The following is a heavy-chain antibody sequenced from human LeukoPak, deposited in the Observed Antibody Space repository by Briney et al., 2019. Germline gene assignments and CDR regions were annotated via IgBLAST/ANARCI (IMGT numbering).Heavy chain of an antibody. CDR3: ARDFPPHGYSGSSR. J-gene: IGHJ4*02. CDR2: IYSGGST. Sequence: GGSLRLSCAASGFTVSSNYMSWVRQAPGKGPEWVSVIYSGGSTYYADSVKGRFTISRDNSKNTLYLQMNSLRAEDTAVYYCARDFPPHGYSGSSRWGQGTLVTVSS. D-gene: IGHD1-26*01. CDR1: GFTVSSNY. V-gene: IGHV3-53*01.